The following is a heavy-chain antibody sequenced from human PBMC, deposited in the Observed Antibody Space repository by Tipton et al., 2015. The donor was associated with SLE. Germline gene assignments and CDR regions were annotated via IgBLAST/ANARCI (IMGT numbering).Heavy chain of an antibody. CDR1: GGSISSYY. Sequence: TLSLTCTVSGGSISSYYWSWIRQPAGKGLEWVGRIYTSGGTNYNPSLKSRVTMSVDTSKNQFSLKLSSVTAADTAVYYCARLGGDSTYFAYWGQDTLVTVSS. CDR2: IYTSGGT. V-gene: IGHV4-4*07. D-gene: IGHD1-26*01. J-gene: IGHJ4*02. CDR3: ARLGGDSTYFAY.